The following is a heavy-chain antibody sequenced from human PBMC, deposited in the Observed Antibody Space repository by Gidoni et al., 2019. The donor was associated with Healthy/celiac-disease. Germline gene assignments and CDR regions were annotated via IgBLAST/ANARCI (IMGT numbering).Heavy chain of an antibody. D-gene: IGHD2-2*01. CDR3: AREVLGYCSSTSCSHDAFDI. CDR2: IYHSGST. CDR1: GGSISSGGDS. J-gene: IGHJ3*02. Sequence: QLQPQESGSGLVKPSQTLSLTCAVPGGSISSGGDSWSWIRQPPGKGLEWIGYIYHSGSTSYNPSLKSRVTISVDRSKNQFSLKLSSVTAADTAVYYCAREVLGYCSSTSCSHDAFDIWGQGTMVTVSS. V-gene: IGHV4-30-2*01.